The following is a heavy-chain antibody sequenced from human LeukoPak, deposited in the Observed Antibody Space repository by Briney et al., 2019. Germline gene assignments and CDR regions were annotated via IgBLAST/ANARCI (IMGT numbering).Heavy chain of an antibody. Sequence: SVTVSCKASGGTFSIYAISWVRQAPGQGLEWMGRIIPILGIANYAQKFQGRVTITADKSTSTAYMELSSLRSEDTAVYYCARVGTMVRGVKAFDIWGQGTMVTVSS. V-gene: IGHV1-69*04. D-gene: IGHD3-10*01. J-gene: IGHJ3*02. CDR3: ARVGTMVRGVKAFDI. CDR1: GGTFSIYA. CDR2: IIPILGIA.